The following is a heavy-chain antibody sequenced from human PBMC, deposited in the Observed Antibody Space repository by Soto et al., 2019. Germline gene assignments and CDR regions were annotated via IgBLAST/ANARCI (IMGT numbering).Heavy chain of an antibody. D-gene: IGHD4-17*01. J-gene: IGHJ4*02. CDR3: ARRRDYGGYSTFDY. CDR2: INPNSGGT. CDR1: GYTFTGYY. Sequence: XSVKVSCKASGYTFTGYYMHWVRQAPGQGLEWMGWINPNSGGTNYAQKFQGRVTMTRDTSISTAYMELSRLRSDDTAVYYCARRRDYGGYSTFDYWGQGTLVTVSS. V-gene: IGHV1-2*02.